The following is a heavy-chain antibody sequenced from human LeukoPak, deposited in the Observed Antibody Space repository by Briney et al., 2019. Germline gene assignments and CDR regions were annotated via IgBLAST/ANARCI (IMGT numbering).Heavy chain of an antibody. J-gene: IGHJ4*02. CDR2: ISWSSGSI. CDR3: AKGGEMATISFFDY. Sequence: RSGRSLRLSCAASGFTFDDYAMHWVRQAPGKGLEWVSGISWSSGSIGYADSVKGRFTISRDNAKNSLYLQMNSLRAEDMALYYCAKGGEMATISFFDYWGQGTLVTVSS. D-gene: IGHD5-24*01. CDR1: GFTFDDYA. V-gene: IGHV3-9*03.